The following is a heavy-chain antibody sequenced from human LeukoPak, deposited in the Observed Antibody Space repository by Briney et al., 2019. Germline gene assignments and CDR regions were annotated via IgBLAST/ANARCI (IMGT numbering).Heavy chain of an antibody. J-gene: IGHJ4*02. V-gene: IGHV3-7*01. Sequence: GGSLRLSCGASGFTFDDYWMSWVRQAPGQGLEWVANINQDGSEKYYLDSAKGRFTISRDNAKSSLYLQMNSLRADDTAVYYCARVAEAAAFDYWGQGTLVTVSS. D-gene: IGHD6-13*01. CDR3: ARVAEAAAFDY. CDR2: INQDGSEK. CDR1: GFTFDDYW.